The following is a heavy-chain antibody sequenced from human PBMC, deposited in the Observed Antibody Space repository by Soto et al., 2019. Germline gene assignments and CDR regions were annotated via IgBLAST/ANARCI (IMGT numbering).Heavy chain of an antibody. V-gene: IGHV4-4*07. J-gene: IGHJ4*02. Sequence: SETLSLTCTVSGGSISSYYWSWIRLPAGKGLEWIGRIYTSGSTNYNPSLKSRVTMSVDTSKNQFSLKLSSVTAADTAVYYCAVAGWFETDYFDYWGQGTLVTVSS. CDR2: IYTSGST. CDR3: AVAGWFETDYFDY. CDR1: GGSISSYY. D-gene: IGHD3-10*01.